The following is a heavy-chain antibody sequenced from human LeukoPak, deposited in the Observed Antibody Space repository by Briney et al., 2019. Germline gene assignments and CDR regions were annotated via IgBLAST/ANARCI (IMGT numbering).Heavy chain of an antibody. Sequence: SETLSLTCTVSGGSISSHYWSWIRQPPGKGLEWIGYIYYSGSTNYNPSLKSRVTISVDTSKNQFPLKLSSVTAADTAVYYCAREVYSSSFLFFDYWGQGTLVTVSS. J-gene: IGHJ4*02. V-gene: IGHV4-59*11. D-gene: IGHD6-6*01. CDR2: IYYSGST. CDR1: GGSISSHY. CDR3: AREVYSSSFLFFDY.